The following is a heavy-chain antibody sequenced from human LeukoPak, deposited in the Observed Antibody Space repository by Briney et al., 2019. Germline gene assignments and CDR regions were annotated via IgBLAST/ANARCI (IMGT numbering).Heavy chain of an antibody. J-gene: IGHJ6*03. CDR1: GGSISSGSYY. V-gene: IGHV4-61*02. D-gene: IGHD1-7*01. CDR2: IYTSGST. CDR3: ARSVGQLELGYYYYMDV. Sequence: SQALSLTCTVSGGSISSGSYYWSWIRQPAGKGLEWIGRIYTSGSTNYNPSLKSRVTISVDTSKNQFSLKLSSVTAADTAVYYCARSVGQLELGYYYYMDVWRKGTTVTVSS.